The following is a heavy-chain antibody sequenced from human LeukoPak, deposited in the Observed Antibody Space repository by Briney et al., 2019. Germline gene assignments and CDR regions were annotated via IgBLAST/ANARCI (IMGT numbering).Heavy chain of an antibody. CDR3: ARHVFYMKVVAATRNWFDP. Sequence: SETLSLTCTVSGGSISSYYWSWIRQPPGKGLEWIAYISDIGSINYNPSLKSRVTISVDTSKNQFSLKLSSVTAADTAVYYCARHVFYMKVVAATRNWFDPWGQGTLVTVSS. J-gene: IGHJ5*02. D-gene: IGHD2-15*01. CDR1: GGSISSYY. V-gene: IGHV4-59*08. CDR2: ISDIGSI.